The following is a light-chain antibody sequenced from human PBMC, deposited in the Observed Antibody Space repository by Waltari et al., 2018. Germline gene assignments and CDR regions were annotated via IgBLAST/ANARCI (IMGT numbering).Light chain of an antibody. CDR3: RSYTRSSTWV. V-gene: IGLV2-14*03. Sequence: QSAVTQPASVSGSPGESVTLTCALTSSSVAGYYYSAWYQQTPGKAPRPMIYDTSTRPSGVPNRFSGSMSGNKAALTISGAQAEDEADYYCRSYTRSSTWVFGGGTKLTVL. CDR2: DTS. J-gene: IGLJ2*01. CDR1: SSSVAGYYY.